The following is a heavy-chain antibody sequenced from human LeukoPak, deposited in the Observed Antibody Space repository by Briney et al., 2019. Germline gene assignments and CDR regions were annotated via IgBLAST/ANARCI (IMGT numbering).Heavy chain of an antibody. V-gene: IGHV3-7*01. CDR3: ARDCPFSLSGGDCYDYFDY. CDR2: IKQDGSEK. J-gene: IGHJ4*02. CDR1: GFTFSSYW. Sequence: GGSLRLSCAASGFTFSSYWMSWVRQAPGKGLEWVANIKQDGSEKYYVDSVKGRFTISRDNAKNSLYLQMNSLRAEDTAVYYCARDCPFSLSGGDCYDYFDYWGQGTLVTVSS. D-gene: IGHD2-21*01.